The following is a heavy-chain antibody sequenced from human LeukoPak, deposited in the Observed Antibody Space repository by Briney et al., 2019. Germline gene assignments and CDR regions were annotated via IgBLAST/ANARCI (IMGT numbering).Heavy chain of an antibody. CDR2: ISGSGGST. CDR3: AKIAVAGTMDYYYGMDV. CDR1: GFTFSSYS. Sequence: PGGSLRLSCAASGFTFSSYSMNWVRQAPGKGLEWVSGISGSGGSTYYADSVKGRFTISRDNSKNTLYLQMNSLRAEDTAVYYCAKIAVAGTMDYYYGMDVRGQGTTVTVSS. V-gene: IGHV3-23*01. J-gene: IGHJ6*02. D-gene: IGHD6-19*01.